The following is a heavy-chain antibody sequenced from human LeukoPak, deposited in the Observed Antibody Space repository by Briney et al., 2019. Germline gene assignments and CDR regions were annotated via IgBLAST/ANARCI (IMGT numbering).Heavy chain of an antibody. J-gene: IGHJ6*02. CDR3: VRSPPTAYYYYYCMDV. CDR1: GFTFSSYD. Sequence: GGSLRLSCAASGFTFSSYDMHWVRQATGKGLEWVSAIGTAGDTYYPGSVKGRFTISRENAKNSLYLQMNSLRAGDTAVYYCVRSPPTAYYYYYCMDVWGQGTTVTVSS. V-gene: IGHV3-13*01. D-gene: IGHD4-17*01. CDR2: IGTAGDT.